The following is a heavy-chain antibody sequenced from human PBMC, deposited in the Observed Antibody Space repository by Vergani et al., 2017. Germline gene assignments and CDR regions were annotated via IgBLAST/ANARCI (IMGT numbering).Heavy chain of an antibody. V-gene: IGHV5-51*03. Sequence: EVQLEQSGAAVKKPGESLEISCKGSGYSFSRNWIAWVRERPGQGLEWMGIIYPGDSDTRYSPSFQGQVTISADKSISTAYLQWSSLKASDTAMYYCARGSYGGNSGAFDYWGQGTLVTVSS. D-gene: IGHD4-23*01. CDR2: IYPGDSDT. CDR3: ARGSYGGNSGAFDY. CDR1: GYSFSRNW. J-gene: IGHJ4*02.